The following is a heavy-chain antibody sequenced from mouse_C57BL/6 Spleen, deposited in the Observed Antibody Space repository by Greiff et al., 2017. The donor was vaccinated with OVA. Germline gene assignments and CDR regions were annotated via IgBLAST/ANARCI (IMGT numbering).Heavy chain of an antibody. J-gene: IGHJ4*01. CDR3: ARADPYAMDY. CDR1: GYAFSSSW. V-gene: IGHV1-82*01. Sequence: QVQLQQSGPELVKPGASVKISCKASGYAFSSSWMHWVKQRPGQGLEWIGRIYPGDGDTNYNGKFKGKATLTADKSSSTAYMQLSSLTSEDAAVYFCARADPYAMDYWGQGTSVTVSS. CDR2: IYPGDGDT.